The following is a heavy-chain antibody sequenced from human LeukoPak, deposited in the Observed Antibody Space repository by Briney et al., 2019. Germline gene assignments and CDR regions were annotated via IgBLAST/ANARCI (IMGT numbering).Heavy chain of an antibody. V-gene: IGHV3-21*01. Sequence: GGSLRLSCAASGFTFSSYAMHWVRQAPGQGLEWVSSISSSSTYIYYADSVKGRFTISRDNAKKSLYLQMNSLRAEDTAVYYCAREGRSDILTGYGDYWGQGTLVTVSS. CDR3: AREGRSDILTGYGDY. D-gene: IGHD3-9*01. J-gene: IGHJ4*02. CDR2: ISSSSTYI. CDR1: GFTFSSYA.